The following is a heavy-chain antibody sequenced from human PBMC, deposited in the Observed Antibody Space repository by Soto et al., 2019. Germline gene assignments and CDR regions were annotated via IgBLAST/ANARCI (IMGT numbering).Heavy chain of an antibody. CDR1: GFSLSTSEMG. J-gene: IGHJ4*02. D-gene: IGHD4-17*01. CDR2: IQWNDDK. CDR3: VRTRPTYDF. V-gene: IGHV2-5*01. Sequence: SGPTRVNPTQTLTLTCTFSGFSLSTSEMGVGWIRLPPGKALEWLALIQWNDDKRYSPSLKSRLTITKDTSKSQVVLTMTNMDPIDTATYYCVRTRPTYDFWGQGILVTVSS.